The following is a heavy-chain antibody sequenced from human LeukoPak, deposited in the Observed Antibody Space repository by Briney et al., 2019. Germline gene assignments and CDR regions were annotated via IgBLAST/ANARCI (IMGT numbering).Heavy chain of an antibody. Sequence: SVKVSCKASGGTFSSYAISWVRQAPGQGLEWMGRIIPILGIANYAQKFQGRVTVTADKSTSTAYMELSSQRSEDTAVYYCAGRAQRWLQSDYYFDYWGQGTLVTVSS. V-gene: IGHV1-69*04. CDR2: IIPILGIA. CDR1: GGTFSSYA. J-gene: IGHJ4*02. D-gene: IGHD5-24*01. CDR3: AGRAQRWLQSDYYFDY.